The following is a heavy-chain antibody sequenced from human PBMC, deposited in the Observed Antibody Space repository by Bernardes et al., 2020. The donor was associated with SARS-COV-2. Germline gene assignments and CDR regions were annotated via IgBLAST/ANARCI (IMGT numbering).Heavy chain of an antibody. D-gene: IGHD3-10*02. V-gene: IGHV3-23*01. CDR1: GFTFSSYA. CDR2: ISGSGGTT. CDR3: ALGSGANMGINY. J-gene: IGHJ4*02. Sequence: GGSLRLSCAASGFTFSSYAMSWVRQAPGKGLEWVSTISGSGGTTYYADSVKGRFTISRDNSKNTLYLQMNSLRVEDTAIYYCALGSGANMGINYWGQGTLVTVSS.